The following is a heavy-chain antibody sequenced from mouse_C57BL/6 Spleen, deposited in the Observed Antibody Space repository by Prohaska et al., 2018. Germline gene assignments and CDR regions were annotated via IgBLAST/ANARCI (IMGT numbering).Heavy chain of an antibody. D-gene: IGHD2-4*01. CDR2: INPNNGGT. Sequence: EVQLQQSGPELVKPGASVKISCKAFGYTFTDYYMNWVKQSHGQSLEWIGDINPNNGGTSYNQKFKGKATLTVDKSSSTAYMELRSLTSEDSAVYYCARSLYYDYEAWFAYWGQGTLVTVSA. CDR3: ARSLYYDYEAWFAY. J-gene: IGHJ3*01. CDR1: GYTFTDYY. V-gene: IGHV1-26*01.